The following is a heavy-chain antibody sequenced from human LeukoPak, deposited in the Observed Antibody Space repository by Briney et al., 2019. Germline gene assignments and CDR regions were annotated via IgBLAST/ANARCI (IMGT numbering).Heavy chain of an antibody. D-gene: IGHD3-10*01. Sequence: GGSLRLSCAASGFTFSSYAMSWVRQAPGKWLEWVSAISGSGGSTYYADSVKGRFTISRDNSKNTLYLQMNSLRAEDTAVYYCAAVRGVMSYFDYWGQGTLVTVSS. J-gene: IGHJ4*02. CDR2: ISGSGGST. CDR3: AAVRGVMSYFDY. V-gene: IGHV3-23*01. CDR1: GFTFSSYA.